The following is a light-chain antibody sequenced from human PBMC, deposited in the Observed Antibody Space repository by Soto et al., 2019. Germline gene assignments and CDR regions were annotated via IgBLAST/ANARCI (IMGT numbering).Light chain of an antibody. J-gene: IGKJ2*01. CDR2: GAS. CDR3: QQYDDWPPKYT. CDR1: QSVNSK. V-gene: IGKV3-15*01. Sequence: EIVLTQSPPTLSVSPVERGNLXCRPIQSVNSKLAWYQQKPRRAPRLLIYGASTRATGVPDRFSGTGSGTEFTLTISSLKSEDCAVYYCQQYDDWPPKYTVGQGTKVDIK.